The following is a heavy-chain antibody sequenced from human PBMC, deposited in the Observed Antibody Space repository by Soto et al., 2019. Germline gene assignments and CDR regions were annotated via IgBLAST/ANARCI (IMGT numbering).Heavy chain of an antibody. V-gene: IGHV1-69*13. CDR1: GGTFSSYA. Sequence: GASVKVSCKASGGTFSSYAISWVRQAPGQGLEWMGGIIPIFGTANYAQKFQGRVTITADESTSTAYMELSSLRSEDTAVYYCARLSAGPFGVVIRFFDYWGQGTLVTVSS. J-gene: IGHJ4*02. D-gene: IGHD3-3*01. CDR2: IIPIFGTA. CDR3: ARLSAGPFGVVIRFFDY.